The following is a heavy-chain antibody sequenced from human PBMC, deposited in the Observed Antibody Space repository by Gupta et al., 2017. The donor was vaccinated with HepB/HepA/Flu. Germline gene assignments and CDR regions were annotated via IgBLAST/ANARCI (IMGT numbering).Heavy chain of an antibody. D-gene: IGHD6-13*01. J-gene: IGHJ4*02. CDR1: GFTFTNYA. CDR3: VKKRDMSSGYATFDD. Sequence: EVQLLESGGALVQPGGSLKLSCAASGFTFTNYAMSWVRQSPGKGLEWVSVINIVSGAIFYADSGEGRFTVSRDNSKNTIYLQMSSLRAEDTAVYYCVKKRDMSSGYATFDDWGQGTLVTVSS. V-gene: IGHV3-23*01. CDR2: INIVSGAI.